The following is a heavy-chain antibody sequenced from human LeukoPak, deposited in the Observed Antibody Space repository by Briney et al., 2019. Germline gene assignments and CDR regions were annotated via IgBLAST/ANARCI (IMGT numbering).Heavy chain of an antibody. J-gene: IGHJ4*02. CDR1: GFTFSNYA. Sequence: PGRSLRLSCAASGFTFSNYAIHWVRQAPGKGLEWVAVISFDGSDGYYADSVKGRFTISRDNSRNTVYLQMNSLRAEDTAMYYCAKSGGVGANFDFDYWGQGTLVTVSS. D-gene: IGHD1-26*01. CDR3: AKSGGVGANFDFDY. V-gene: IGHV3-30*18. CDR2: ISFDGSDG.